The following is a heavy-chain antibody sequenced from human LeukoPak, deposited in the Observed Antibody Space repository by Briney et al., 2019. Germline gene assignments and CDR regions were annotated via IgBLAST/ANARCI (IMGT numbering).Heavy chain of an antibody. V-gene: IGHV1-69*01. D-gene: IGHD5-18*01. Sequence: SVKVSCKASGGTFSSYAISWVRQAPGQGLEWMGGIIPIFGTANYAQKFQGRVTITADESTSTAYMELSGLRSEDTAVYYCARVSGGYSYGFDYWGQGTLVTVSS. CDR2: IIPIFGTA. CDR1: GGTFSSYA. CDR3: ARVSGGYSYGFDY. J-gene: IGHJ4*02.